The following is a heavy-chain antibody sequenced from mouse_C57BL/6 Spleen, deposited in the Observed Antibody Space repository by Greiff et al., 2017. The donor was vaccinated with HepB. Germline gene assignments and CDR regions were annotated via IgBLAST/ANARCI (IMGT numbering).Heavy chain of an antibody. J-gene: IGHJ1*03. Sequence: QVQLQESGPGLVQPSQSLSITCTVSGFSLTSYGVHWVRQSPGKGLEWLGVIWRGGSTDYNAAFMSRLSITKDNSKSQVFFKMNSLQADATAIYYCAKSSYWGYFDVWGTGTTVTVSS. CDR2: IWRGGST. CDR1: GFSLTSYG. V-gene: IGHV2-5*01. D-gene: IGHD1-1*01. CDR3: AKSSYWGYFDV.